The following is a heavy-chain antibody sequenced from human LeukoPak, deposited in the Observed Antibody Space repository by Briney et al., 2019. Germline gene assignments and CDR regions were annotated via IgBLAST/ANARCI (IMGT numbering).Heavy chain of an antibody. CDR1: GFTFSSYS. CDR3: AKDRGGYSYGNQFDY. D-gene: IGHD5-18*01. CDR2: ISGSSSYI. Sequence: GGSLRLSCAASGFTFSSYSMNWVRQAPGKGLEWVSSISGSSSYIYYADSVKGRFTISRDNSKNTLYLQMNSLRAEDTAVYYCAKDRGGYSYGNQFDYWGQGTLVTVSS. V-gene: IGHV3-21*01. J-gene: IGHJ4*02.